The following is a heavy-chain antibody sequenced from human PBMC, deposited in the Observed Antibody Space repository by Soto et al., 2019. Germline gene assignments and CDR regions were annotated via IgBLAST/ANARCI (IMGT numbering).Heavy chain of an antibody. D-gene: IGHD3-3*01. CDR1: GGSFSGYY. Sequence: AETLSLTCAVWGGSFSGYYWSWLRPRPGSGLEWIGEINHSGSTNYNPSLKSRVTISVDTSKNQFSLKLSSVTAADTAVYYCARWSRYSDFSAGQYDACFGPSGQGTPVTVSS. V-gene: IGHV4-34*01. CDR3: ARWSRYSDFSAGQYDACFGP. J-gene: IGHJ5*02. CDR2: INHSGST.